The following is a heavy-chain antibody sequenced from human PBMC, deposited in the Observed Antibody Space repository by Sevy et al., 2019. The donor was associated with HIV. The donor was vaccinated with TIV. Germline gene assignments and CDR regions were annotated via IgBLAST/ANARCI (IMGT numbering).Heavy chain of an antibody. V-gene: IGHV3-74*01. CDR1: GFTVSGSW. Sequence: GGSLRLSCAASGFTVSGSWMNWVRQAPGKGLVWVSHIKIDGSDTIYADSVKGRFTISRDNAKNTVYLKMNSLRVEDTAVYYCARDGDGEFDIWGRGTMVTVSS. CDR3: ARDGDGEFDI. D-gene: IGHD7-27*01. CDR2: IKIDGSDT. J-gene: IGHJ3*02.